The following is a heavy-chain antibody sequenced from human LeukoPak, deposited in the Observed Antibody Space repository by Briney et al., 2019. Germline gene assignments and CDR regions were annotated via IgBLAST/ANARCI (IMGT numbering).Heavy chain of an antibody. CDR1: GFSFRSFW. V-gene: IGHV3-7*04. CDR3: ARVLWFGGIYYFDY. D-gene: IGHD3-10*01. J-gene: IGHJ4*02. CDR2: IKEDGSDK. Sequence: GGSLRLSCAASGFSFRSFWMSWVRQAPGKGLEWVASIKEDGSDKYYVESVKGRLTISRENSRDSLYLQMNSLRAEDTALYYCARVLWFGGIYYFDYWGQGTLVTVS.